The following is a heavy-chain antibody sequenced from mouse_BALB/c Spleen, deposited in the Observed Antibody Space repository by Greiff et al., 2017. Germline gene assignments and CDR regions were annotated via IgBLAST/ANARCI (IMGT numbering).Heavy chain of an antibody. CDR1: GYTFTNYW. D-gene: IGHD2-14*01. CDR3: ARRGYDGSFAY. V-gene: IGHV1-63*02. J-gene: IGHJ3*01. CDR2: IYPGGGYT. Sequence: QVHVKQSGAELVRPGTSVKMSCKAAGYTFTNYWIGWVKQRPGHGLEWIGDIYPGGGYTNYNEKFKGKATLTADTSSSTAYMQRSSLTSEDSAIYDCARRGYDGSFAYWGQGTLVTVSA.